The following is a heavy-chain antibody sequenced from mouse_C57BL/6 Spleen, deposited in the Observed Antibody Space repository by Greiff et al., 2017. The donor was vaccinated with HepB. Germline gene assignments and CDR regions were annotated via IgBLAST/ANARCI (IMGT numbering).Heavy chain of an antibody. D-gene: IGHD1-1*01. CDR3: AREGYYGSSLYYYAMDY. V-gene: IGHV1-39*01. Sequence: EVQLQQSGPELVKPGASVKISCKASGYSFTDYNMNWVKQSNGKSLEWIGVINPNYGTTSYNQKFKGKATLTVDQSSSTANMQLNSLTSEDSAVYYCAREGYYGSSLYYYAMDYWGQGTSVTVSS. J-gene: IGHJ4*01. CDR2: INPNYGTT. CDR1: GYSFTDYN.